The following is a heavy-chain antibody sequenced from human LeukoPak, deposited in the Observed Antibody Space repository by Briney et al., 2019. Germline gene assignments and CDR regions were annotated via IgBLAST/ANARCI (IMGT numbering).Heavy chain of an antibody. Sequence: TSETLSLTCSVSGASFTSHYWSWIRQPPGKGLEWIGNIYYSGNTNYNPSLKSRVTISVDTSKNQFSLKLSSVTAADTAVYYCARAFRARYFDLWGRGTLVTVSS. CDR1: GASFTSHY. CDR2: IYYSGNT. CDR3: ARAFRARYFDL. D-gene: IGHD2/OR15-2a*01. J-gene: IGHJ2*01. V-gene: IGHV4-59*08.